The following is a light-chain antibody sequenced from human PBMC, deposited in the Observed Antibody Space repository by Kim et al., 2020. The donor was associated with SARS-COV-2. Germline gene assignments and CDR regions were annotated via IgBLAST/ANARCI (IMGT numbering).Light chain of an antibody. V-gene: IGLV2-14*03. CDR3: SSYTSSSTLVV. Sequence: QSITISCTETMSDVVGYNYVSLYQQHPDKAPKLMISDVSNRPSGVSNRISGSKSCNTAALPISGLQAEDEADYYCSSYTSSSTLVVFGGGTQLTVL. J-gene: IGLJ2*01. CDR2: DVS. CDR1: MSDVVGYNY.